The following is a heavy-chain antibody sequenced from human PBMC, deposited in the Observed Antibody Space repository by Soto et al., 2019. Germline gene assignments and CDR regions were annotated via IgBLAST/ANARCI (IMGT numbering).Heavy chain of an antibody. J-gene: IGHJ3*02. CDR1: GYTFTGYY. Sequence: ASVKVSCKASGYTFTGYYMHWVRQAPGQGLEWMGWINPNSGGTNYAQKFQGWVTMTRDTSISTAYMELSRLRSDDTAVYYCARSSIAVYDAFDIWGQGTMVTVSS. CDR3: ARSSIAVYDAFDI. CDR2: INPNSGGT. D-gene: IGHD6-6*01. V-gene: IGHV1-2*04.